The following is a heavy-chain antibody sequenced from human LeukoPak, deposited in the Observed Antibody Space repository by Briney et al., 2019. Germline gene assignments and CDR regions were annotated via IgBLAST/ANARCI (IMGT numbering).Heavy chain of an antibody. CDR2: ISTSDGTT. CDR1: GFTFNNYE. Sequence: GGSLRLSCAASGFTFNNYEMNWVRQPPGKGLEWVSSISTSDGTTFYADSVKGRFTISRDNSKNTLSLQMNSLRAEDTAVYYCAKYYYGSNTYSFDYWGQGTLVTVSS. J-gene: IGHJ4*02. V-gene: IGHV3-23*01. D-gene: IGHD3-22*01. CDR3: AKYYYGSNTYSFDY.